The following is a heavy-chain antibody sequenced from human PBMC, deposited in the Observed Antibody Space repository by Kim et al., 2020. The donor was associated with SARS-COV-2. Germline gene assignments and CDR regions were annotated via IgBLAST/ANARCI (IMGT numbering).Heavy chain of an antibody. V-gene: IGHV3-11*01. D-gene: IGHD6-6*01. Sequence: GGSLRLSCAASGFTFSDYYMHWVRQAPGKGLEWISYISSSGSNKYYADSVKGRFTISRDNAKNSLYLQMNSLRLEDTAVYYCAVRSVCGQGTSVIVS. CDR1: GFTFSDYY. J-gene: IGHJ6*02. CDR3: AVRSV. CDR2: ISSSGSNK.